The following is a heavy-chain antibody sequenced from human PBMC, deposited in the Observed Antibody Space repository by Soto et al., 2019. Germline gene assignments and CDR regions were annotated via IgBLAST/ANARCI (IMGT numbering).Heavy chain of an antibody. Sequence: QVQLVESGGGVVQPGKSLRLSCAASGFTFSSHAMHWVRQAPGKGLEWVALISHDGNYKDYVDSAKCRFTVSRDNSRNTLHLQMSSIRAEDTAVYYCVAEVGVKDFDSWGQGALVTVSS. CDR1: GFTFSSHA. D-gene: IGHD1-26*01. CDR3: VAEVGVKDFDS. CDR2: ISHDGNYK. V-gene: IGHV3-30*03. J-gene: IGHJ4*02.